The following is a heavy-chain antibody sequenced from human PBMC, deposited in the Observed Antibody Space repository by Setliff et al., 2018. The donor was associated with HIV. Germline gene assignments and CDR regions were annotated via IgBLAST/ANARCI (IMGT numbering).Heavy chain of an antibody. Sequence: PSETLSLTCAAYGGPFTNHGWNWIRQSPGKGLEWIGEIDNRGGTNYNPSFKSRSTISVDASKRQFSLKLRSVTPEDSAVYYCARHFDYGGYDRGLGDPFDCWGQGVLVTVSS. CDR2: IDNRGGT. CDR1: GGPFTNHG. V-gene: IGHV4-34*01. J-gene: IGHJ4*02. CDR3: ARHFDYGGYDRGLGDPFDC. D-gene: IGHD5-12*01.